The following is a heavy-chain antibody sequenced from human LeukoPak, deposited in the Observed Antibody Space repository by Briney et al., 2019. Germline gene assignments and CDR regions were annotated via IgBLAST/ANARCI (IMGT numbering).Heavy chain of an antibody. V-gene: IGHV3-21*01. CDR2: ISSRSSYI. Sequence: PGGSLRLSCVASGFTFSSYSMNWVRQAPGKGLEWVSSISSRSSYIYYADSVKGRFTISRDNAKNSLYLQMNNLRAEDTAVYYCAREFRSFGGVIVSFDYWGQGTLVTVSS. D-gene: IGHD3-16*02. CDR1: GFTFSSYS. J-gene: IGHJ4*02. CDR3: AREFRSFGGVIVSFDY.